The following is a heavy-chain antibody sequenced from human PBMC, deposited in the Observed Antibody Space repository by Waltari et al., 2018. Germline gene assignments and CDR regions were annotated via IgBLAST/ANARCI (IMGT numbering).Heavy chain of an antibody. CDR2: VKQEGTEK. Sequence: EVQLVESGGGLVQPGGSLRLSCVASGFIFSSPWMDWVRRAPGKGLEWVANVKQEGTEKFYVDSVRGRFTISRDNAMNSLYLQMNSLRVEDTGIYYCADVGSGYWGQGILVTVSS. CDR1: GFIFSSPW. J-gene: IGHJ4*02. CDR3: ADVGSGY. V-gene: IGHV3-7*03.